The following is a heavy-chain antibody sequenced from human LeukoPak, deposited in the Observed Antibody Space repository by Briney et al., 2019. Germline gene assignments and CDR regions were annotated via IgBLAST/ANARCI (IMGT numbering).Heavy chain of an antibody. CDR1: GGSIRSYY. CDR3: ARGSPIDY. D-gene: IGHD3-10*01. Sequence: SETLSLTCTVSGGSIRSYYWSWIRQPPGKGLEWIGYIYYTGSTKYNPSLKSRVTISVDTSKNQFSLKLSSVTAADTAVYYCARGSPIDYWGQGTLVTVSS. J-gene: IGHJ4*02. V-gene: IGHV4-59*08. CDR2: IYYTGST.